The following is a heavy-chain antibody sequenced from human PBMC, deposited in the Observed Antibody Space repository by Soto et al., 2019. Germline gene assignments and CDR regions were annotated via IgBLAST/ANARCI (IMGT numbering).Heavy chain of an antibody. V-gene: IGHV1-46*01. CDR3: ARDLSGNTDGNWFDP. Sequence: ASVKVSCKASGYTFTSYYMHWVRQAPGQGLEWMGIINPSGGSTSYAQKFQGRVTMTRDTSTSTVYMELSSLRSEDTAVYYCARDLSGNTDGNWFDPWGQGTLVTVSS. D-gene: IGHD1-7*01. J-gene: IGHJ5*02. CDR2: INPSGGST. CDR1: GYTFTSYY.